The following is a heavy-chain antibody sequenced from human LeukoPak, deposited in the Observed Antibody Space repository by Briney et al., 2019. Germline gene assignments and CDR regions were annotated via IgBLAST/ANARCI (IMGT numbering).Heavy chain of an antibody. Sequence: SETLSLTCTVSGGSLSSYYWSWIRQPPGTGLEWVGYIYYSGSTNYNPSLKSRVTISVDTSKNQFSLKLSSVTAADTAVYYCARVYKSYSSSWKAYFDYWGQGTLVTVSS. CDR2: IYYSGST. J-gene: IGHJ4*02. CDR1: GGSLSSYY. CDR3: ARVYKSYSSSWKAYFDY. D-gene: IGHD6-13*01. V-gene: IGHV4-59*01.